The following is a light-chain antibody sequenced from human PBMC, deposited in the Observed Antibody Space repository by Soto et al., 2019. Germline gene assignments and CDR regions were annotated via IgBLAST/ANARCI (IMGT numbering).Light chain of an antibody. V-gene: IGKV3-15*01. J-gene: IGKJ5*01. CDR2: GAF. CDR3: QQSGSSLTT. Sequence: EIVMTQSPVTLSVSPGERVTLSCRASQSVSSNLAWYQQKPGQAPSLLIYGAFTRATGIPARFSGTGSGTDFTLTISSLEPEDFAVYYCQQSGSSLTTFGQGTRLEIK. CDR1: QSVSSN.